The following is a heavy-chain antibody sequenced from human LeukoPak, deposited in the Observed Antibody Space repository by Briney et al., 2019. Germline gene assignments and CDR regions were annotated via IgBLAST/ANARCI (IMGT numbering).Heavy chain of an antibody. Sequence: PGGSLRLSCAASGFTVSSNYMTWVRQAPGKGLEWVANIKQDGSEKYYVDSVKGRFTISRDNAKNPLYLQMNSLRAEDTAVYYCAKGTYGPDYWGQGTLVTVSS. CDR3: AKGTYGPDY. CDR1: GFTVSSNY. V-gene: IGHV3-7*01. J-gene: IGHJ4*02. D-gene: IGHD4-17*01. CDR2: IKQDGSEK.